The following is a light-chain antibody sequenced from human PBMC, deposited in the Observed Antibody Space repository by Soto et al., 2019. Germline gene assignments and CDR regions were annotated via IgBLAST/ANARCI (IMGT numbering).Light chain of an antibody. Sequence: SVLAPPPSMSAAPGQKVTLSCSGSSSNIGNNYVSWYQQLPGTAPKLLIYENNKRPSGIPDRFSGSKSGTSATLGITGLQTGDEADYYCGTWDSSLSGGVFGTGTKVTVL. V-gene: IGLV1-51*02. CDR2: ENN. CDR1: SSNIGNNY. J-gene: IGLJ1*01. CDR3: GTWDSSLSGGV.